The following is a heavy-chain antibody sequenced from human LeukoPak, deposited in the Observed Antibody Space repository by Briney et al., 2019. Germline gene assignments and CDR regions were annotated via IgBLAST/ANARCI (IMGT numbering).Heavy chain of an antibody. V-gene: IGHV3-30-3*01. CDR1: GFTFSSYA. J-gene: IGHJ4*02. CDR2: ISYDGSNK. Sequence: PGGSLRLSCAASGFTFSSYAMQWVRQAPGKGLEWVAIISYDGSNKYFADSVKGRFTISRDNSKNTLYLQMNSLRAEDTAVYYCARDPGEGIVVPTAVDYWGQGTLVTVSS. D-gene: IGHD2-2*01. CDR3: ARDPGEGIVVPTAVDY.